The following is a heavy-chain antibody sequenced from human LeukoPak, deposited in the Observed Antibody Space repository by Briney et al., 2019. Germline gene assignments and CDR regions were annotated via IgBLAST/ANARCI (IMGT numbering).Heavy chain of an antibody. CDR2: IYPGDSDT. Sequence: GESLKISCKGSGYSSTSYWIGWVRQMPGKGLEWMGIIYPGDSDTRYSPSFQGQVTISADKSISTAYLQWSSLKASDTAMYYCARKEYYDILTGYRDAFDIWGQGTMVTVSS. J-gene: IGHJ3*02. CDR1: GYSSTSYW. D-gene: IGHD3-9*01. V-gene: IGHV5-51*01. CDR3: ARKEYYDILTGYRDAFDI.